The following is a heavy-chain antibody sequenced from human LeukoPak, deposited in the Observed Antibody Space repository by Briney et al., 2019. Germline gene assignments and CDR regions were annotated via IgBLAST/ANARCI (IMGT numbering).Heavy chain of an antibody. V-gene: IGHV3-30-3*01. CDR3: ARASYYYDSSDSKGAFDI. D-gene: IGHD3-22*01. J-gene: IGHJ3*02. CDR2: ISYDGNNK. CDR1: GFTFSSYA. Sequence: GGSLRLSCAASGFTFSSYAMQWVRQAPGKGLEWVALISYDGNNKYYADSVKGRFTISRDNSKNTLYLQMNSLRADGTAIHYCARASYYYDSSDSKGAFDIWGQGTMVTVSS.